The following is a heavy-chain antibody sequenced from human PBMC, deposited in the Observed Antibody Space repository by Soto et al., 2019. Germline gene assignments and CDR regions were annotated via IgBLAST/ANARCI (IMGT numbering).Heavy chain of an antibody. D-gene: IGHD2-2*01. Sequence: GGSLRLSCTASGFTFGDYAMSWVRQAPGKGLEWVGFIRSEAYGGTTEYAASVKGRFTLSRDDSKSNAYLQMNSLKTEDTAVYYCTRDCSTTSCHYGMGVWGQGTTVTVSS. CDR2: IRSEAYGGTT. J-gene: IGHJ6*01. V-gene: IGHV3-49*04. CDR3: TRDCSTTSCHYGMGV. CDR1: GFTFGDYA.